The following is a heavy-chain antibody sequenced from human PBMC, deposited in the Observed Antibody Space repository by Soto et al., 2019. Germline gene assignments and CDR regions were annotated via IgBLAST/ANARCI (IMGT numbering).Heavy chain of an antibody. CDR3: ARASCSGGSCYLPEYDAFDI. D-gene: IGHD2-15*01. Sequence: QVLLVQSGAEVKKPGSSVKVSCKASGGTFSSYTISWVRQAPGQGLEWMGRIIPILGIANYAQKFQGRVTITADKSTSTAYMELSSLRSEDTAVYYCARASCSGGSCYLPEYDAFDIWGQGTMVTVSS. CDR2: IIPILGIA. CDR1: GGTFSSYT. V-gene: IGHV1-69*02. J-gene: IGHJ3*02.